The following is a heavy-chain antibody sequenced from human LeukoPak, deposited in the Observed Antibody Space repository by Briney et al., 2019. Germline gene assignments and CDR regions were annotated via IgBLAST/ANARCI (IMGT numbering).Heavy chain of an antibody. D-gene: IGHD3-22*01. V-gene: IGHV3-23*01. CDR1: EFTFSSYA. CDR3: AKPLIVIVVAADFDY. J-gene: IGHJ4*02. Sequence: GGSLRLSCAASEFTFSSYAMSWVRQAPGKGLEWVSAISGSGGSTYYADSVKGRFTISRDNSKNTLYLQMNSLRAEDTAVYYCAKPLIVIVVAADFDYWGQGTLVTVSS. CDR2: ISGSGGST.